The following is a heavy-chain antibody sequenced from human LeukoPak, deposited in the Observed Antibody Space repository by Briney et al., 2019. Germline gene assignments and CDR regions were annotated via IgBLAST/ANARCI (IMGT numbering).Heavy chain of an antibody. CDR1: GDTFTPYF. J-gene: IGHJ4*02. Sequence: GASVKISFNTSGDTFTPYFIHWVRHPPRQGREWMRGINPNSGDTDLSAKVQGRVTMTRDTSSSTSYMELISLRADDSGVYYCAGRDTKGLDYWGQGTMVTVS. V-gene: IGHV1-2*02. D-gene: IGHD5-24*01. CDR2: INPNSGDT. CDR3: AGRDTKGLDY.